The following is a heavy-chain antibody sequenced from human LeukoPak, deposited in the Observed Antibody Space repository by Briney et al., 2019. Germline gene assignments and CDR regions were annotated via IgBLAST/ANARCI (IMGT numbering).Heavy chain of an antibody. J-gene: IGHJ4*02. CDR1: GGSISSGDYY. CDR2: IYYSGST. D-gene: IGHD6-6*01. V-gene: IGHV4-30-4*01. Sequence: SETLSLTCTVSGGSISSGDYYWSWIRQPPGKGLEWIGYIYYSGSTYYNPSLKSRVTISVDTSKNQFSLKLSSVTAADTAVYYCGRAARSLFDYWGQGTLVTVSS. CDR3: GRAARSLFDY.